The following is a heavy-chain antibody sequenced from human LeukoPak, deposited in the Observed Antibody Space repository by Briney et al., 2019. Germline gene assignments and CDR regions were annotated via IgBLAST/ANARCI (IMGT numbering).Heavy chain of an antibody. D-gene: IGHD6-19*01. CDR1: GFTFNNYG. V-gene: IGHV3-30*02. CDR2: IRHDGSNK. J-gene: IGHJ4*02. CDR3: ARDLAAAYPLDY. Sequence: GGSLRLSCAASGFTFNNYGMYWVRQAPGKGLEWMTFIRHDGSNKYYADSVKGRFTISRDNAKNSLYLQMNSLRAEDTAVYYCARDLAAAYPLDYWGQGTLVTVSS.